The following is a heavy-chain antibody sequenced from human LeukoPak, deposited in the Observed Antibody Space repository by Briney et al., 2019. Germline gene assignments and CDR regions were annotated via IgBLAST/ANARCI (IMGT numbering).Heavy chain of an antibody. Sequence: AGESLRLSCAASGFTFSIHSMNWVRQAPGRGLEWVSSISFSGSDIHYADSVQGRFTISRDNAKNSLYLQMNSLRAEDTAVYYCARDPFDFWAQGTLVTVSS. CDR3: ARDPFDF. CDR1: GFTFSIHS. CDR2: ISFSGSDI. J-gene: IGHJ4*02. V-gene: IGHV3-21*01.